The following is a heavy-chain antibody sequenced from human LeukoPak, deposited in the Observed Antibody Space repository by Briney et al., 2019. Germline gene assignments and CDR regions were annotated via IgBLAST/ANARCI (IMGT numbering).Heavy chain of an antibody. J-gene: IGHJ4*02. V-gene: IGHV1-18*01. Sequence: EASVKVSCKASGYTFTSYGISWVRQAPGQGLEWMGWISAYNGNTNYAQKFRGRVTMTTDTSTSTAYMELRSLRSDDTAVYYCAGVGYYDSSGYYILYNFDYWGQGTLVTVSS. CDR2: ISAYNGNT. D-gene: IGHD3-22*01. CDR3: AGVGYYDSSGYYILYNFDY. CDR1: GYTFTSYG.